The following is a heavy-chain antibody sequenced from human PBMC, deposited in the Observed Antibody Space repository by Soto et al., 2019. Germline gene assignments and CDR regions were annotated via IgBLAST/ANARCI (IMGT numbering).Heavy chain of an antibody. CDR3: VRSDGDYDYYMDV. CDR1: GFTFSSYG. D-gene: IGHD4-17*01. J-gene: IGHJ6*03. Sequence: QVQLVESGGGVVQPGRSLRLSCAASGFTFSSYGMHWVRQAPGKGLEWVAVISYDGSNKYYADSVKGRFTISRDNSKNMLYLQMNSLRAEDTAVYYCVRSDGDYDYYMDVWGKGTTVTVSS. CDR2: ISYDGSNK. V-gene: IGHV3-30*03.